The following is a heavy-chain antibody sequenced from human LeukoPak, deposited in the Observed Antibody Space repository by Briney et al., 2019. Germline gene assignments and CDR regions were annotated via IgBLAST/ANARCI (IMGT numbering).Heavy chain of an antibody. CDR2: IYPGDCDT. J-gene: IGHJ5*02. Sequence: GESLKISCKGSGYSFTSYWIGWVRQMPGKGLEWMGIIYPGDCDTRYSPSFQGQVTISADKSISTAYLQWSSLKASDTAMYYCARLTCSSTSCYSPHRDWFDPWGQGTLVTVSS. CDR3: ARLTCSSTSCYSPHRDWFDP. D-gene: IGHD2-2*01. CDR1: GYSFTSYW. V-gene: IGHV5-51*01.